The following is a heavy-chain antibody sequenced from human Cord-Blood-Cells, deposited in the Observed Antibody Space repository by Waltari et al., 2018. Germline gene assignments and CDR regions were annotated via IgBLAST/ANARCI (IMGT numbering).Heavy chain of an antibody. CDR3: ARLRKRSWYFDL. Sequence: VQLQAWGAGLVKPAETPSLTCAGHGGPFGGCYRTSIRQPPGKGLEWIGEINHSGSTNYNPSLKSRVTISVDTSKNQFSLKLSSVTAADTAVYYCARLRKRSWYFDLWGRGTLVTVSS. V-gene: IGHV4-34*01. CDR2: INHSGST. CDR1: GGPFGGCY. J-gene: IGHJ2*01.